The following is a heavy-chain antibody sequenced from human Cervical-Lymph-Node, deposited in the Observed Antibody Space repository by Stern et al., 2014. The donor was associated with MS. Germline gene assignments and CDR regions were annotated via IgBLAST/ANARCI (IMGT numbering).Heavy chain of an antibody. Sequence: EVQLVESGGGLVQPGGSLRLSCAASGFSFSSYAMSWVRQAPGKGLEWVSGISGSCYVHYADSVKGRFPISRDNSKSTLYLQMNSLRAEDTAVYYCAHQWELHLRYFNYWSQGTLVTVSS. CDR1: GFSFSSYA. CDR3: AHQWELHLRYFNY. J-gene: IGHJ4*02. CDR2: ISGSCYV. V-gene: IGHV3-23*04. D-gene: IGHD1-7*01.